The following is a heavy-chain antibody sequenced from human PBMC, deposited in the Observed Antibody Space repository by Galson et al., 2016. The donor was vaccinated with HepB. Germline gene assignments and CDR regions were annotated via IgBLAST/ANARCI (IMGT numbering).Heavy chain of an antibody. CDR3: SQLAYHSGSGAEYYLDY. Sequence: PALVKPTQTLALTCTFSGFSLRSNGLGVAWVRQAPGKALEWLAPIYWDDDKRYSPSLSSRLPPPAAPSKNQVVLTMTNMDPVDTGTYYWSQLAYHSGSGAEYYLDYWGQGTLVTVSS. D-gene: IGHD3-10*01. V-gene: IGHV2-5*02. J-gene: IGHJ4*02. CDR1: GFSLRSNGLG. CDR2: IYWDDDK.